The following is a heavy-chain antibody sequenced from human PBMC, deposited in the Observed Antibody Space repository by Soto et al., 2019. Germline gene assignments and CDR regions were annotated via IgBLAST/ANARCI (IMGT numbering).Heavy chain of an antibody. D-gene: IGHD3-9*01. J-gene: IGHJ4*02. CDR3: ARSGTGIDY. V-gene: IGHV4-34*01. CDR2: INHSGST. CDR1: GGSFSGYY. Sequence: SETLSLTCAVYGGSFSGYYWSWIRQPPGKGLEWIGEINHSGSTNYNPSLKSRVTISVDTSKNQFSLKLSSVTAADTAVYYCARSGTGIDYWGQGTLVTVSS.